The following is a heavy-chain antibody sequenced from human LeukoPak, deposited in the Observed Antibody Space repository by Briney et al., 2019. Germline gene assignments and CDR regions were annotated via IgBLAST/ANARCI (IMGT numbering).Heavy chain of an antibody. J-gene: IGHJ4*02. D-gene: IGHD3-10*01. Sequence: GGFLRLSCAASGFTFSGYAMHWVRQAPGKGLEWAAVISYDGSNEYYADSVKGRFTISRDNSKNTLYLQMNSLSVEDTAVYYCARVGYYASGPFSYFDYWGQGTLVTVSS. CDR2: ISYDGSNE. CDR1: GFTFSGYA. V-gene: IGHV3-30-3*01. CDR3: ARVGYYASGPFSYFDY.